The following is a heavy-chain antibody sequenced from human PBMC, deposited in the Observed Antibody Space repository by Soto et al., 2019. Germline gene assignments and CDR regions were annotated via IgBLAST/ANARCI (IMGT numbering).Heavy chain of an antibody. V-gene: IGHV1-69*19. CDR1: GGTFSSYA. CDR2: IIPIFGTA. J-gene: IGHJ4*02. CDR3: AGGVGVVVVAATD. D-gene: IGHD2-15*01. Sequence: QVQLVQSGAEVKKPGSSVKVSCKASGGTFSSYAISWVRQAPGQGLEWMGGIIPIFGTANYAQKFQGRVTITANESTGTAYMGLSSLRWEDPAVSDGAGGVGVVVVAATDWGQGTLVTVSS.